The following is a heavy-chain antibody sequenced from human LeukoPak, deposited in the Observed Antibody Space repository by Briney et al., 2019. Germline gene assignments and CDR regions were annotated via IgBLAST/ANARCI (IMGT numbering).Heavy chain of an antibody. CDR3: ACGMVRGVILPHY. V-gene: IGHV1-18*01. Sequence: ASVKVSCKASGYTFTSFGVNWVRQAPGQGLEWMGWISTYNGNTNYAQRLQGRVTMTTDTSTSTAYMELRSLRSDDTAVYYCACGMVRGVILPHYWGQGTLVTVSS. D-gene: IGHD3-10*01. J-gene: IGHJ4*02. CDR2: ISTYNGNT. CDR1: GYTFTSFG.